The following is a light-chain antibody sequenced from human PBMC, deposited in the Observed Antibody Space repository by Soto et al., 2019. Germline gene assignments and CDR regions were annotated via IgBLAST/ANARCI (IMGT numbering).Light chain of an antibody. CDR3: QVWYSSTDLYV. Sequence: SYELTQPPSVSVAPGQTARITCGGNNIGSESVPWYQQRPGQAPVLVVYDDSDRPSGIPERFSGSNSANTATLTISRVEAGDEADYYCQVWYSSTDLYVFGSGTKVTVL. J-gene: IGLJ1*01. CDR1: NIGSES. V-gene: IGLV3-21*02. CDR2: DDS.